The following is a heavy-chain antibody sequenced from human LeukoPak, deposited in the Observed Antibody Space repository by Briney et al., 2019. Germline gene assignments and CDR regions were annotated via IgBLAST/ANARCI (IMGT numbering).Heavy chain of an antibody. Sequence: GGSLRLSCAASGFIVSSNYMSWVRQAPGKGLEWVSVIYSGGTTYYADSVKGRFTISRDNRKNTLYLQMNSLRAEDTAVYYCARTRTYSYDSSGHYYPTHFDYWGQGTLVTVSS. D-gene: IGHD3-22*01. J-gene: IGHJ4*02. CDR2: IYSGGTT. V-gene: IGHV3-66*01. CDR3: ARTRTYSYDSSGHYYPTHFDY. CDR1: GFIVSSNY.